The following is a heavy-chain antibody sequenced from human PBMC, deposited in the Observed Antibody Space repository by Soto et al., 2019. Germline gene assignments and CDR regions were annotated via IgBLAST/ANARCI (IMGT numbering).Heavy chain of an antibody. D-gene: IGHD4-4*01. J-gene: IGHJ4*02. V-gene: IGHV3-7*01. CDR2: INQDGSTK. Sequence: EVQLVESGGGLVQPGGSLRLSCAASGFTFSSFCMSWFRQAPGKGLEWVARINQDGSTKHYVDSVKGRFTMSRDNSESSLYLQMISLRAEDTAVYYCARDYRADWGQGTLVTVSS. CDR1: GFTFSSFC. CDR3: ARDYRAD.